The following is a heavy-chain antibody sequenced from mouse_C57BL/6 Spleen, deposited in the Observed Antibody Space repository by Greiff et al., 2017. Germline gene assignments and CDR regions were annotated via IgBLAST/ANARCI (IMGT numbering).Heavy chain of an antibody. Sequence: QVQLQQPGAELVRPGTSVKLSCKASGYTFTSYWMHWVKQRPGQGLEWIGVIDPSDSYTNYNQKFKGKATLTVDTSSSTAYMQLSSLTSEDSAVYYFARSGVFDYWGQGTTLTVSS. D-gene: IGHD4-1*01. CDR3: ARSGVFDY. V-gene: IGHV1-59*01. CDR2: IDPSDSYT. J-gene: IGHJ2*01. CDR1: GYTFTSYW.